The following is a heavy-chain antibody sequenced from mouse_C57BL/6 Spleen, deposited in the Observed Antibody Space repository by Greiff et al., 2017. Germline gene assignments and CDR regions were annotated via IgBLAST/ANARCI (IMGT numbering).Heavy chain of an antibody. Sequence: QVQLQQPGAELVMPGASVKLSCKASGYTFTSYWMHWVKQRPGQGLEWIGEIDPSDSYTNYNQKFKGKSTLTVDKSSSTAYMRLSSLTSEDSAVYYCARGRPSYWYFEVWGTGTTVTVSS. D-gene: IGHD1-1*01. CDR2: IDPSDSYT. J-gene: IGHJ1*03. CDR3: ARGRPSYWYFEV. V-gene: IGHV1-69*01. CDR1: GYTFTSYW.